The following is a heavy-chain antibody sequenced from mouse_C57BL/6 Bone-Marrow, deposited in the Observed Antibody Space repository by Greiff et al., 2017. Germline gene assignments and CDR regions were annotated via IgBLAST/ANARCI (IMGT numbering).Heavy chain of an antibody. CDR2: INPSSGYT. D-gene: IGHD2-12*01. Sequence: VQLVESGAELARPGASVKMSCKASGYTFTSYTMHWVKQRPGQGLEWIGYINPSSGYTKYNQKFKDKATLTADKSSSTAYMQLSSLTAEDSAVYDCARYYYNAMDYWGQGTSVTVSS. V-gene: IGHV1-4*01. CDR1: GYTFTSYT. J-gene: IGHJ4*01. CDR3: ARYYYNAMDY.